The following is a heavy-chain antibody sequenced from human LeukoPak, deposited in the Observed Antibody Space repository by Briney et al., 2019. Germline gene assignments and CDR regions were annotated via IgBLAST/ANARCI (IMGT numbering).Heavy chain of an antibody. D-gene: IGHD5-18*01. V-gene: IGHV3-21*01. CDR1: GFTFSSYA. Sequence: GGSLRLSCAASGFTFSSYAMSWVRQAPGKGLEWVSSISSSSSYIYYADSVKGRFTISRDNAKNSLYLQMNSLRAEDTAVYYCARDGPQLSLDYWGQGTLVTVSS. CDR2: ISSSSSYI. CDR3: ARDGPQLSLDY. J-gene: IGHJ4*02.